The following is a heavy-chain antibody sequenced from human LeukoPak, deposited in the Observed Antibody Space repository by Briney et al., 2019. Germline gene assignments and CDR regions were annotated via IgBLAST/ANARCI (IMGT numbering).Heavy chain of an antibody. Sequence: GASVKVSCKASGGTFSSYAISWVRQAPGQGLEWMGGIIPIFGTANYAQKFQGRVTITTDESTSTAYMELSSLRSEDTAVYYCASPPGLLYYGSAYYFDYWGQGTLVTVSS. CDR1: GGTFSSYA. J-gene: IGHJ4*02. V-gene: IGHV1-69*05. CDR2: IIPIFGTA. D-gene: IGHD3-10*01. CDR3: ASPPGLLYYGSAYYFDY.